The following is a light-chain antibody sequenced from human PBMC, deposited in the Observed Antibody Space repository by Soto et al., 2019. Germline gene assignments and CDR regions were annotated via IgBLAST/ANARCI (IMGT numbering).Light chain of an antibody. CDR2: DAS. CDR3: QQYDAFSVT. V-gene: IGKV1-8*01. J-gene: IGKJ1*01. CDR1: QGISSY. Sequence: SPSSFSASTGDRVTITCRASQGISSYLAWYQQKPGEAPKLLIYDASALPRGVPSRFSGSGSGTKFTLTIASLHPDDFATYYCQQYDAFSVTFGPGTKVDIK.